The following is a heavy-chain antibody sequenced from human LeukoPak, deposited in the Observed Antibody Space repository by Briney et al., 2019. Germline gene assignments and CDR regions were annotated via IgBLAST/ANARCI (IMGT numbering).Heavy chain of an antibody. CDR2: IDYSGNT. D-gene: IGHD2-15*01. V-gene: IGHV4-39*01. Sequence: SETLSLTCTVSGGSIGSSRFYWGWLRQPPGKGLEWTGSIDYSGNTFYNPSLKSRVTISVDTSKNQFSLKLSSVTAADTAVYYCARHCSDGSCYEYWGQGTLVTVSS. CDR1: GGSIGSSRFY. CDR3: ARHCSDGSCYEY. J-gene: IGHJ4*02.